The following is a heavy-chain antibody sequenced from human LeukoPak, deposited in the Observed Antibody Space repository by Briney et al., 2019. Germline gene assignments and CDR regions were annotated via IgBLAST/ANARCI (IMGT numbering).Heavy chain of an antibody. Sequence: SETLSLTCTVSGGSISNKYWSWIRQPPGKGLEWIGYIYYSGSTNYNPSLKSRVTILVDTSKNQFSLKLSSVTAADTAVYYCARITSAFCDQWGQGILVTVSS. V-gene: IGHV4-59*12. D-gene: IGHD3-10*01. CDR3: ARITSAFCDQ. CDR1: GGSISNKY. CDR2: IYYSGST. J-gene: IGHJ4*02.